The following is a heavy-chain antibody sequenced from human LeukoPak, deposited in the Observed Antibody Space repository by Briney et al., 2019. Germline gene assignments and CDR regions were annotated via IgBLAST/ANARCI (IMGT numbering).Heavy chain of an antibody. D-gene: IGHD6-19*01. CDR3: ARGAQWLDV. J-gene: IGHJ4*02. CDR1: GFTVSSNY. V-gene: IGHV3-53*01. CDR2: IYGGGST. Sequence: PGGSLRLSFAASGFTVSSNYMSWVRQPPGKGLEWVSVIYGGGSTYYAHSVKDRFTISRDNSKNTLYLQMNSLRAEDTAVYYCARGAQWLDVWGQGTLVTVSS.